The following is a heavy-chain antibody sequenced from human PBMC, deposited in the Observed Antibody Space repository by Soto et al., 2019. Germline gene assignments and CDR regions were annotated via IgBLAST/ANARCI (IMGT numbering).Heavy chain of an antibody. J-gene: IGHJ2*01. D-gene: IGHD5-18*01. CDR1: GFSFPTYG. V-gene: IGHV1-18*04. Sequence: QVQLVQSGPEVKNPGASVRVSCKASGFSFPTYGITWVRQAPGQGLEWMGWITASNGNTHYAQNLQGRVTMTTDTSTNTAHMEVGRLGSGDTAVYYGARGNSYGSFWYFDLWGRGSLVTVSA. CDR3: ARGNSYGSFWYFDL. CDR2: ITASNGNT.